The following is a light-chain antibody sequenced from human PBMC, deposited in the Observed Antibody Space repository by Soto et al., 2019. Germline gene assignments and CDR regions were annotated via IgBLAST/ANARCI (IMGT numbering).Light chain of an antibody. CDR2: EVS. J-gene: IGLJ3*02. V-gene: IGLV2-14*01. CDR1: SSDVGGYNY. CDR3: FSYTTSSTLV. Sequence: QSVLTQPASVSGSPGQSITISCTGTSSDVGGYNYVSWYQQHPAKAPKLMIYEVSNRPSGGSHRFSGSKSGNTASLTISGLQSEDEADYYCFSYTTSSTLVFGEGTKVTVL.